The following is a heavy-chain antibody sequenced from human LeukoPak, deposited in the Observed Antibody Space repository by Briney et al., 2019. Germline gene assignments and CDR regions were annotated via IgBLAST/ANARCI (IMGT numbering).Heavy chain of an antibody. Sequence: ASVKVSCKASGYTSTSYGISWVRQAPGQGLEWMGWISAYNGNTNYAQKLQGRVTMTTDTSTSTAYMELRSLRSDDTAVYYCARGYDILTGYPNYFDYWGQGTLVTVSS. CDR3: ARGYDILTGYPNYFDY. J-gene: IGHJ4*02. V-gene: IGHV1-18*01. D-gene: IGHD3-9*01. CDR2: ISAYNGNT. CDR1: GYTSTSYG.